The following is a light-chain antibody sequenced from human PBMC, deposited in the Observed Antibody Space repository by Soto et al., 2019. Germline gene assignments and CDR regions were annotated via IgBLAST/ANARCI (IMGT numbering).Light chain of an antibody. Sequence: EIVLTQSPATLYLSPGERATLSCRASQSVSSYLAWYQQKPGQAPRLLIYDASNRATGIPARFSGSRSGTDFTLTSSSLEPEYYAAKYGQQRSNWPWTVGQGTKVEIK. CDR1: QSVSSY. CDR3: QQRSNWPWT. J-gene: IGKJ1*01. CDR2: DAS. V-gene: IGKV3-11*01.